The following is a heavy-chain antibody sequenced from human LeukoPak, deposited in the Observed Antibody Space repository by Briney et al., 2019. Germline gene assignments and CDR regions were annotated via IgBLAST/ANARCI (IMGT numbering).Heavy chain of an antibody. CDR1: GGTFSSYA. CDR3: ARVGSSTGYSSGWYVRDAFDI. D-gene: IGHD6-19*01. Sequence: GASVKVSCKASGGTFSSYAISWVRQAPGQGLEWMGGIIPIFGTANYAQKFQGRVTITADESTSTAYMELSSLRSEDTAVYYCARVGSSTGYSSGWYVRDAFDIWGQGTMVTVSS. J-gene: IGHJ3*02. CDR2: IIPIFGTA. V-gene: IGHV1-69*13.